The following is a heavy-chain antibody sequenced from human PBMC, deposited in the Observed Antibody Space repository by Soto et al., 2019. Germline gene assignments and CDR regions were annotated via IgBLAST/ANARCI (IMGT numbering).Heavy chain of an antibody. D-gene: IGHD2-2*01. V-gene: IGHV4-34*01. CDR2: INHSGST. CDR3: ARGPPEYCSSTSCYFRGWFDP. J-gene: IGHJ5*02. CDR1: GGSFSGYY. Sequence: LSLTCAVYGGSFSGYYWSWIRQPPGKGLEWIGEINHSGSTNYNPSLKSRVTISVDTSKNQFSLKLSSVTAADTAAYYCARGPPEYCSSTSCYFRGWFDPWGQGTLVTVSS.